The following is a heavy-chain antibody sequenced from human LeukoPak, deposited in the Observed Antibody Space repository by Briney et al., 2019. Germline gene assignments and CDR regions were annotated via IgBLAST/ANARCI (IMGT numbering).Heavy chain of an antibody. J-gene: IGHJ4*02. V-gene: IGHV3-7*03. CDR3: ARWAVTFLGLDY. Sequence: PGGSLRLSCVASGFTFGKYWMSWVRQAPGKGLEWVANIKLDGSEKNYVDSVKGRFTISRDNTKNSLYLQMNSLRAEDTAVYYCARWAVTFLGLDYWGQGTLVTVSS. D-gene: IGHD4-11*01. CDR1: GFTFGKYW. CDR2: IKLDGSEK.